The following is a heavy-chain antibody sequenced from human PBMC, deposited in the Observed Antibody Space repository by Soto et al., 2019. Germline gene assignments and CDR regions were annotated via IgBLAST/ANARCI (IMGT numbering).Heavy chain of an antibody. CDR1: GYTFTSYY. Sequence: ASVKVSCKASGYTFTSYYMHWVRQAPGQGLEWMGIINPSGGSTSYAQKFQGRVTMTRDTSTSTVYMELSSLRSEDTAVYYCARDSPAHTIFGVEENWFDPWGQGTLVTVSS. CDR3: ARDSPAHTIFGVEENWFDP. J-gene: IGHJ5*02. D-gene: IGHD3-3*01. V-gene: IGHV1-46*01. CDR2: INPSGGST.